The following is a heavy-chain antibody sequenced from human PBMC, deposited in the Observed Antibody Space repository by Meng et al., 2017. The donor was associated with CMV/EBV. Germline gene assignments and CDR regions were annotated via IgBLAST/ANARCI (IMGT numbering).Heavy chain of an antibody. CDR2: INPNSGGT. Sequence: KASGYTFTGYYMHWVRQAPGQGLEWMGWINPNSGGTNYAQKFQGRVTMTRDTSISTAYMELSRLRSDDTAVYYCARESNVGTAMVDYWGQGTLVTVSS. V-gene: IGHV1-2*02. D-gene: IGHD5-18*01. CDR1: GYTFTGYY. CDR3: ARESNVGTAMVDY. J-gene: IGHJ4*02.